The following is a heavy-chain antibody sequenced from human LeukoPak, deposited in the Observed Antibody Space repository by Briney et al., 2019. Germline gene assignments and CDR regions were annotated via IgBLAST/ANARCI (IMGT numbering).Heavy chain of an antibody. CDR1: GFTLSAYG. D-gene: IGHD5-12*01. CDR3: ARGSQRVASQDNWFDP. V-gene: IGHV3-21*01. CDR2: ISTSSSYI. Sequence: GGSLRLSCAASGFTLSAYGVNWVRQAPGKGLEWVSSISTSSSYIYSADSVKGRFTISGDNARNSLYLQMNSLRAEDTAVYYCARGSQRVASQDNWFDPWGQGTLVTVSS. J-gene: IGHJ5*02.